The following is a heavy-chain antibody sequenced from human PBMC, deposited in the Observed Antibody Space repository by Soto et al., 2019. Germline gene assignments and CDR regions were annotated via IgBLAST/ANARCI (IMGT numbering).Heavy chain of an antibody. J-gene: IGHJ4*02. CDR3: AWERGDGFDY. V-gene: IGHV1-69*13. CDR2: IIPIFGTA. D-gene: IGHD1-1*01. Sequence: AASVKVSCKASGGTFSSYAISWVRQAPGQGLEWMGGIIPIFGTANYAQKFQGRVTITADESTSTAYMELSSLRSEDTAVYYCAWERGDGFDYWGQGTLVTVSS. CDR1: GGTFSSYA.